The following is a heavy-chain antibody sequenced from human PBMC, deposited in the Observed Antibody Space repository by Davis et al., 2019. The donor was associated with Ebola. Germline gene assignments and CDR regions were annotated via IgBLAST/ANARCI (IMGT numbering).Heavy chain of an antibody. CDR3: ARDQDVFFTNGISYGPRTNLDY. J-gene: IGHJ4*02. D-gene: IGHD2-8*01. CDR2: ISAYNGNT. V-gene: IGHV1-18*01. Sequence: ASVTVSCKASRYTFTSYGISWVRQAPGQGLEWMGWISAYNGNTNYAQNFQDRVTMTTDTSTSTVYMELRSLRSDDTAVYYCARDQDVFFTNGISYGPRTNLDYWGRGTLVTVSS. CDR1: RYTFTSYG.